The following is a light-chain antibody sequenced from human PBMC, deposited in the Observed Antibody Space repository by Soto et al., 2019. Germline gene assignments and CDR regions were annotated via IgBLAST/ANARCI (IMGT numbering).Light chain of an antibody. V-gene: IGKV3-20*01. CDR3: QQYGSSPGT. Sequence: EIVLTQSPGTLSLSPGDRATLSCRASQSISSNYLAWYQQKPGRAPRLIIYGAYSRATGSPDRFSGSGSGTDFTLTISRLEPEDFAVYFCQQYGSSPGTFRQGTKLDIK. CDR2: GAY. J-gene: IGKJ2*01. CDR1: QSISSNY.